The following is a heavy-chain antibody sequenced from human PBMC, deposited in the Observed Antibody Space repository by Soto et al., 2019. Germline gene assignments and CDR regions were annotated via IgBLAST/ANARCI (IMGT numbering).Heavy chain of an antibody. CDR2: INHSGST. Sequence: QVQLQQWGAGLLKPSETLSLTCAVYGGSFSGYYWSWIRQPPGKGLEWIGEINHSGSTNYNPSLKRRVTISVDTSKNQFSLKLSSVTAADSAVYYCARARNTGYCSSTSCYASVLDYWGQGTLVTVSS. CDR3: ARARNTGYCSSTSCYASVLDY. J-gene: IGHJ4*02. V-gene: IGHV4-34*01. CDR1: GGSFSGYY. D-gene: IGHD2-2*01.